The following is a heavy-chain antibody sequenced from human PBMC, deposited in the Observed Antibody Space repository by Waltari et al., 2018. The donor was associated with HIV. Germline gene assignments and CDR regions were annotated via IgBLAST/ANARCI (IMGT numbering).Heavy chain of an antibody. Sequence: EVQLVESGGGLVQPGGSLRLSCAASGLTFSRYWMYWVRQAPGKGLGWVSRINTDGSSTKYAASVKGRFTISRDNSKNTLYLQMNSLRAEDTAVYYCARGDGYNYGAYWGQGTLVTVSS. CDR3: ARGDGYNYGAY. CDR2: INTDGSST. J-gene: IGHJ4*02. V-gene: IGHV3-74*01. CDR1: GLTFSRYW. D-gene: IGHD5-12*01.